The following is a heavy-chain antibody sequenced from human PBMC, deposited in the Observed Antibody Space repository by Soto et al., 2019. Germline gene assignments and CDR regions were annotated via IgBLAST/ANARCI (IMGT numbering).Heavy chain of an antibody. D-gene: IGHD2-21*01. CDR3: GKDLRAGGFAVGGAPETGY. Sequence: EVQLLESGGGLVQPGGSLRLSCATSGFTFSSYAMSWVRQAPGKGLEWVSAISGSGGSTYYADSVKGRFTISRDNSKNTLYLQMNRPRAEDTAVYYCGKDLRAGGFAVGGAPETGYWGQGTLVTVSS. V-gene: IGHV3-23*01. CDR2: ISGSGGST. CDR1: GFTFSSYA. J-gene: IGHJ4*02.